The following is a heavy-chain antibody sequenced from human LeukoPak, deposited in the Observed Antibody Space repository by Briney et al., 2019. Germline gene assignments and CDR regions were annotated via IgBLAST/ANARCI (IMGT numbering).Heavy chain of an antibody. Sequence: GGSLRLSCTASGFTFSNAWMSWVRQAPGKGLEWVGRIKSKTDGGTTDYAAPVKGRFTISRDDSKNTLYLQMNSLKTEDTAVYYCTTQIREDIVVVPAAMNWFDPWGQGTLVTVSS. V-gene: IGHV3-15*01. D-gene: IGHD2-2*01. CDR3: TTQIREDIVVVPAAMNWFDP. CDR1: GFTFSNAW. CDR2: IKSKTDGGTT. J-gene: IGHJ5*02.